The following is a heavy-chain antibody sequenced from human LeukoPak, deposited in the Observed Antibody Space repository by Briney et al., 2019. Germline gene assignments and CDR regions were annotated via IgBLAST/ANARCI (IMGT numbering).Heavy chain of an antibody. Sequence: GESLKISCKGSGYSFTNYWIGWVRQMPGKGLEWMGIIYPGDSDTRYSPSFQGQVTISADKSISTAYLQWSSLKASDTAMYYCARHYYGSGSYREYYFDYWGQGTLVTVSS. CDR2: IYPGDSDT. CDR1: GYSFTNYW. V-gene: IGHV5-51*01. D-gene: IGHD3-10*01. CDR3: ARHYYGSGSYREYYFDY. J-gene: IGHJ4*02.